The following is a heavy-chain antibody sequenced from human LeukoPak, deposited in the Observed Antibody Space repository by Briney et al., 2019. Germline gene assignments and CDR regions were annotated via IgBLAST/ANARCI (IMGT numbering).Heavy chain of an antibody. CDR2: IYGSDTT. D-gene: IGHD2-2*01. Sequence: SGGSLRLSCAASGFIVSSNFMTWVRQAPGKGLEWVAVIYGSDTTNYADSVKGRFTISRDNSKNTLYLQMNSLRVEDTALYYCARGRGSTSSYDSLGQGSLVTVSS. J-gene: IGHJ5*01. CDR3: ARGRGSTSSYDS. CDR1: GFIVSSNF. V-gene: IGHV3-53*01.